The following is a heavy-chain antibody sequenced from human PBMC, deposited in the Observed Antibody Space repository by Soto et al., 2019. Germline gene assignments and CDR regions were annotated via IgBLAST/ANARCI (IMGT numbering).Heavy chain of an antibody. J-gene: IGHJ6*03. CDR2: ISSSSSTI. CDR3: ARATVTRYYYYMDV. D-gene: IGHD4-17*01. Sequence: EVQLVESGGGLVQPGGPLRLSCAASGFTFSSYSMNWVRQAPGKGLEWVSYISSSSSTIYYADSVKGRFTISRDNAKNSLYLQMNSLRAEDTAVYYCARATVTRYYYYMDVWGKGTTVTVSS. CDR1: GFTFSSYS. V-gene: IGHV3-48*01.